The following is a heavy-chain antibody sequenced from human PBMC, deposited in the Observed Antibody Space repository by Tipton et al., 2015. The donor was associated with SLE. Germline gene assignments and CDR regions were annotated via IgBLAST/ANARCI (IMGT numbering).Heavy chain of an antibody. CDR3: ASFLPYDSSGYCYGGAVDY. CDR2: ISGSGGDT. J-gene: IGHJ4*02. V-gene: IGHV3-23*01. D-gene: IGHD3-22*01. Sequence: GSLRLSCAASGFTFSSYGMSWVRQAPGKGLEWVSAISGSGGDTYYADSVKGRFSISRDNSRNTLYRQMSSLRAEDTAIYYCASFLPYDSSGYCYGGAVDYGGQGTLVAGSS. CDR1: GFTFSSYG.